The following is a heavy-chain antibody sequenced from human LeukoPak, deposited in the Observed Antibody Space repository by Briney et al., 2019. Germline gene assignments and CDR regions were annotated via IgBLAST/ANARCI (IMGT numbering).Heavy chain of an antibody. Sequence: SETLSLTCTVSGYSISSGYYWGWIRQPPGKGLEWIGSIYHSGSTYYNPSLKSRVTISVDTSKNQFSLKLSSVTAADTAVYYCARATYQLLKSRKNWFDPWGQGTLVTVSS. CDR2: IYHSGST. CDR3: ARATYQLLKSRKNWFDP. CDR1: GYSISSGYY. J-gene: IGHJ5*02. V-gene: IGHV4-38-2*02. D-gene: IGHD2-2*01.